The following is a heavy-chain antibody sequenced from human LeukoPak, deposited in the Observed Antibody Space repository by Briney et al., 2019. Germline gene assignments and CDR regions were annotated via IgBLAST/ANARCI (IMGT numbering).Heavy chain of an antibody. CDR1: GGSISSYY. CDR3: ASSPSGYDSYFDY. Sequence: PSETLSLTCTVSGGSISSYYWSWIRQPPGKGLEWIGYIYYSGSTNYNPSLKSRVTISVDTSKNQFSLKLSSVTAADTAVYYCASSPSGYDSYFDYWGQGTLVTVSS. D-gene: IGHD5-12*01. V-gene: IGHV4-59*08. J-gene: IGHJ4*02. CDR2: IYYSGST.